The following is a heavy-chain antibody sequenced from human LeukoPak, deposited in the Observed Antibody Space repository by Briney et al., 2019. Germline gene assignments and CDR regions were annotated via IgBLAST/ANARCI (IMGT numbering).Heavy chain of an antibody. CDR1: GYTFTSYA. Sequence: ASVKVSCKASGYTFTSYAMNWVRQAPGQGLEWVGWINTNTGNPTYAQGFTGRFVFSLDTSVSTAYLQISSLKAEDTAVYYCARDHGLVGYSYGYFLRVDALDIWGQGTMVTVSS. J-gene: IGHJ3*02. CDR2: INTNTGNP. CDR3: ARDHGLVGYSYGYFLRVDALDI. D-gene: IGHD5-18*01. V-gene: IGHV7-4-1*02.